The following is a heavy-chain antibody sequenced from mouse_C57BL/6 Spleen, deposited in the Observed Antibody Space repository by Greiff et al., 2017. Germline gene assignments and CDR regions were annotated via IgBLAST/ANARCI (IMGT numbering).Heavy chain of an antibody. CDR2: ISYDGSN. CDR3: ARASYGNYYFDY. CDR1: GYSITSGYY. Sequence: EVHLVESGPGLVKPSQSLSLTCSVTGYSITSGYYWNWIRQFPGNKLEWMGYISYDGSNNYNPSLKNRISITRDTSKNQFFLKLNSVTTEDTATYYCARASYGNYYFDYWGQGTTLTVSS. D-gene: IGHD2-10*01. V-gene: IGHV3-6*01. J-gene: IGHJ2*01.